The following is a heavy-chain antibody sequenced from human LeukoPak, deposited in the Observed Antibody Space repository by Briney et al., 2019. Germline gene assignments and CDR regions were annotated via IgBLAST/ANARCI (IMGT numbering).Heavy chain of an antibody. CDR2: IYSGGST. Sequence: GGSLRLSCAASGFTVSSNYMSWVRQAPGKGLEWVSVIYSGGSTYYADSVKGRFTISRDNSKNTLYLQVNSLRAEDTAVYYCARDRYSSGWYGDFDCWGQGTLVTVSS. CDR3: ARDRYSSGWYGDFDC. J-gene: IGHJ4*02. V-gene: IGHV3-66*02. D-gene: IGHD6-19*01. CDR1: GFTVSSNY.